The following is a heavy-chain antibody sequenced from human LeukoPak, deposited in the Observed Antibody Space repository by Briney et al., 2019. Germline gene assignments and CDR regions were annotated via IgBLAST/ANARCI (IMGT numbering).Heavy chain of an antibody. CDR1: GFTFSSYS. D-gene: IGHD4-17*01. Sequence: GGSLRLSCAASGFTFSSYSMNWVRQAPGKGLEWVSSISSSSSYIYYADSVKGRFTISRDNAKNSLYLQMNSLRAEDTAVYYCTTDRFGDPSPRYYYVMDVWGQGTTVTVSS. CDR3: TTDRFGDPSPRYYYVMDV. V-gene: IGHV3-21*01. CDR2: ISSSSSYI. J-gene: IGHJ6*02.